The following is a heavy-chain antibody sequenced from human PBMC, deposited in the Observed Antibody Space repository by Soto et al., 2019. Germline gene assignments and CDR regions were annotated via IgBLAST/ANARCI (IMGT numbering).Heavy chain of an antibody. CDR1: GYSISSGYY. CDR3: ARGLLGRGVYYFDY. CDR2: TYHSGST. D-gene: IGHD2-15*01. J-gene: IGHJ4*02. V-gene: IGHV4-38-2*01. Sequence: SETLSLTCAVSGYSISSGYYWGWIRQPPGKGLEWIGSTYHSGSTYYNPSLKSRVTISVDTSKNQFSLKLSSVTAADTAVYYCARGLLGRGVYYFDYWGQGTLVTVSS.